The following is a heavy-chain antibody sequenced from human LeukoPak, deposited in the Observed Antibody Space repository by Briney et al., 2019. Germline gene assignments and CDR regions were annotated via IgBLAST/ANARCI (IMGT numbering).Heavy chain of an antibody. J-gene: IGHJ4*02. D-gene: IGHD1-26*01. CDR2: IYYSGST. Sequence: PSETLSLTCAVYGGSFSGYYWSWIRQPPGKGLEWIGSIYYSGSTYYNPSLKSRVTISVDTSKNLFSLKLSSVTAADTAVYYCARHVGALVGATVDYWGQGTLVTVSS. V-gene: IGHV4-34*01. CDR1: GGSFSGYY. CDR3: ARHVGALVGATVDY.